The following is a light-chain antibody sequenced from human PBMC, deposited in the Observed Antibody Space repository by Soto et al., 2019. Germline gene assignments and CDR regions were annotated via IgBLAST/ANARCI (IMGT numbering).Light chain of an antibody. CDR1: QSLLYSSNNKNY. V-gene: IGKV4-1*01. CDR2: WAS. J-gene: IGKJ1*01. Sequence: IVMTQSPDSLAVSLGERATINCKSSQSLLYSSNNKNYLAWYQQKPGQPPKLLIYWASTRASGVPARFSGSGSGTDFTLTISNLQAEDVAVYYCQEYIQWPPGMFGPGTTVDIK. CDR3: QEYIQWPPGM.